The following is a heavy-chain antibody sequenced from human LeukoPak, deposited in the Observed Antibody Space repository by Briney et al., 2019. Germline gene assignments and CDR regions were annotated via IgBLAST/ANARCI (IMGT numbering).Heavy chain of an antibody. CDR2: VYHSGST. D-gene: IGHD6-13*01. CDR1: GGSISSGGYS. J-gene: IGHJ4*02. Sequence: PSETLSLTCAVSGGSISSGGYSWSWIRQPPGKGLEWIGYVYHSGSTYYNPSLKSRVTISVDRSKNQFSLKLSSVTAADTAVYYCARGDILPAAGDYWGQGTLVTVSS. V-gene: IGHV4-30-2*01. CDR3: ARGDILPAAGDY.